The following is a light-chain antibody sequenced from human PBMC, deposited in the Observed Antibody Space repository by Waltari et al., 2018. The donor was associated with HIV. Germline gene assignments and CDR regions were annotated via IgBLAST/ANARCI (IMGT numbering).Light chain of an antibody. CDR2: EGS. Sequence: QSALTQPASVSGSPGQSITISCTGTRRDVGSYNLVPWYQQHPGKAPKLMIYEGSKRPSGVSNRFSGSKSGNTASLTISGLQAEDEADYYCCSYAGSSTSYVVFGGGTKLTVL. J-gene: IGLJ2*01. CDR3: CSYAGSSTSYVV. CDR1: RRDVGSYNL. V-gene: IGLV2-23*01.